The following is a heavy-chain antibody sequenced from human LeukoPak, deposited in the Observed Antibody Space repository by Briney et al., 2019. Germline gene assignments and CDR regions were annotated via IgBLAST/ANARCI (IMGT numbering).Heavy chain of an antibody. Sequence: SESLSLTCAVSGGSISSGDYSWSWIRQPPGKGLEWIGYIYHSGSTYYNSSLKSRVTISVDRSKNQFSLKLSSVTVADTAVYYCARGRGVGSSWYEEYFDYWGQGALVTVSS. V-gene: IGHV4-30-2*01. CDR1: GGSISSGDYS. CDR3: ARGRGVGSSWYEEYFDY. J-gene: IGHJ4*02. CDR2: IYHSGST. D-gene: IGHD6-13*01.